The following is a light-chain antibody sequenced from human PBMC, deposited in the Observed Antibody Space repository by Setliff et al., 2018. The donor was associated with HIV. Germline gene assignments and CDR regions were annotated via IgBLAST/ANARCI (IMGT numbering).Light chain of an antibody. CDR2: EVS. J-gene: IGLJ1*01. CDR1: SSDVGSYNL. Sequence: QSVLTQPASVSGSPGQSITLSCTGTSSDVGSYNLVSWYQHHPGTAPKLMIYEVSMRPSGVSNRFSGSKSGNTASLTIAGLQAEDEADYYCCSYAGSSTYDFGTGTKVTVL. CDR3: CSYAGSSTYD. V-gene: IGLV2-23*02.